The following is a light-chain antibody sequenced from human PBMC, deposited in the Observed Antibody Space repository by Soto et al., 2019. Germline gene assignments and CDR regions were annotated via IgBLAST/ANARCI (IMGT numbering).Light chain of an antibody. CDR2: KAS. CDR3: QQLT. CDR1: QSISSW. Sequence: DIQXXXXPXXLSASVGDRVTITCRASQSISSWLAWYQQKPGKAPKLLIYKASSLESGVPSRFSGSGSGTEFTLTISSLQPDDFATYYCQQLTFGGGTKVEIK. V-gene: IGKV1-5*03. J-gene: IGKJ4*01.